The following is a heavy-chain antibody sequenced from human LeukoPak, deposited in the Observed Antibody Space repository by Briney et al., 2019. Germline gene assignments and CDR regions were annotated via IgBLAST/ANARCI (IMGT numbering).Heavy chain of an antibody. CDR3: ARERVGDCTSNSCYDGPFSFDI. CDR2: INPSGGST. J-gene: IGHJ3*02. V-gene: IGHV1-46*01. Sequence: GASVKVSCKASGYTFTSYYMHWVRQAPGQGLEWMGIINPSGGSTSYAQKFQGRVTMTRDMSTSTVYMELSSLRSEDTAVYYCARERVGDCTSNSCYDGPFSFDIWGQGRMVTVSS. D-gene: IGHD2-2*01. CDR1: GYTFTSYY.